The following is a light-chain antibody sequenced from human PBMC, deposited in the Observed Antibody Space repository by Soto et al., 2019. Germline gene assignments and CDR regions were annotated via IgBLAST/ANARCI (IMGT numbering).Light chain of an antibody. CDR3: CSYEGTVAYV. Sequence: QSVLTQPASVSGSPGQSITISCAGTSSDIGNYNLVSWYQQHPGKAPKLIICEVNKWPSGVSSRFSGSKSGNTASLTISGFQAEDEADYYCCSYEGTVAYVFGTGTKDTDL. CDR1: SSDIGNYNL. V-gene: IGLV2-23*02. CDR2: EVN. J-gene: IGLJ1*01.